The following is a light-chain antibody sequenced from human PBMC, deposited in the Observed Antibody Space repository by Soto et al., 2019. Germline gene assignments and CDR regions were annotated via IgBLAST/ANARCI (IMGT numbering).Light chain of an antibody. J-gene: IGLJ1*01. CDR2: EVS. Sequence: QSALTQPASVSGSPGQSITISCTGTSSDIGGYNYVSRYQQHPGKVPKLMIFEVSNRPSGVSYRFSGSKSGNTASLTISGLQAEDEADYYCSSYTGSSTLYVFGTGTKLTVL. V-gene: IGLV2-14*01. CDR1: SSDIGGYNY. CDR3: SSYTGSSTLYV.